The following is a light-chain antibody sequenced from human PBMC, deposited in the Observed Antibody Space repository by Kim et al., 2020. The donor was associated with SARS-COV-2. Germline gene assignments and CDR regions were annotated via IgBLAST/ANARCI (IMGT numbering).Light chain of an antibody. CDR3: QQHNTYPYT. J-gene: IGKJ2*01. CDR1: QSISTW. CDR2: DAS. V-gene: IGKV1-5*01. Sequence: GDRVTITCRASQSISTWLAWYQKKPGKAPKLLIYDASSLESGVPSRFSGSGSGTEFTLTISSLQPDDFATYYCQQHNTYPYTFG.